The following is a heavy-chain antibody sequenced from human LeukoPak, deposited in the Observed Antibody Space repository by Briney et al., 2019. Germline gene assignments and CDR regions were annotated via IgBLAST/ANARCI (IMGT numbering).Heavy chain of an antibody. CDR3: ARKYSSTWYDALDI. CDR2: TYYRSKWYN. Sequence: SQTLSLTCAISGDTVSSNSAAWNWIRQSPSRGLEWLGRTYYRSKWYNDYAASVKSRISINPDTSKNRFSLQLNSVTPEDTAVYYCARKYSSTWYDALDIWGQGTMVTVSS. D-gene: IGHD6-13*01. J-gene: IGHJ3*02. V-gene: IGHV6-1*01. CDR1: GDTVSSNSAA.